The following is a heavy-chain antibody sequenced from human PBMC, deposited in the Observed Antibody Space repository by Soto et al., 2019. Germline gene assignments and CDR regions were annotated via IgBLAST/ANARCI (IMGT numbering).Heavy chain of an antibody. Sequence: PGESLKISCKGSGYSFTSYWIGWVRQMPGKGLEWMGIIYPGDSDTRYSPSFQGQVTISADKSISTAYLQWSSLKASDTDMYYCARSKVYGGYDFAWWFDPWGQGTPVTVSS. CDR3: ARSKVYGGYDFAWWFDP. V-gene: IGHV5-51*01. CDR1: GYSFTSYW. CDR2: IYPGDSDT. J-gene: IGHJ5*02. D-gene: IGHD5-12*01.